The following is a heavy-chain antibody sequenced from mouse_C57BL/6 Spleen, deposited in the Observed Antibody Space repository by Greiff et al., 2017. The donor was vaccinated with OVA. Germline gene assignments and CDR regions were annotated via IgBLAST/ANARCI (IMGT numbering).Heavy chain of an antibody. J-gene: IGHJ2*01. CDR3: AKTGYYGSSYYYFDY. CDR1: GFSLTSYG. V-gene: IGHV2-5*01. Sequence: QVQLKESGPGLVQPSQSLSITCTVSGFSLTSYGVHWVRQSPGKGLEWLGVIWRGGSTDYNAAFMSRLSITKDNSKSQVFFKMNSLQADDTAIYYCAKTGYYGSSYYYFDYWGQGTTLTVSS. D-gene: IGHD1-1*01. CDR2: IWRGGST.